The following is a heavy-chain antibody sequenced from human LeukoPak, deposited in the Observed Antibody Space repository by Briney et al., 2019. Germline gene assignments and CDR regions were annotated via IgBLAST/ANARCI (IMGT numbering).Heavy chain of an antibody. CDR1: GFSFRSDG. J-gene: IGHJ4*02. V-gene: IGHV3-23*01. CDR3: AHGTMYQLDY. Sequence: GGTLRLSCAASGFSFRSDGMSWVRQAPGKGLEWVSGILGGAGSTYYADSVKGRFTISRDNSKNTLYLQMNSLRAEDTAVYYCAHGTMYQLDYWGQGTLVTVSS. D-gene: IGHD2-2*01. CDR2: ILGGAGST.